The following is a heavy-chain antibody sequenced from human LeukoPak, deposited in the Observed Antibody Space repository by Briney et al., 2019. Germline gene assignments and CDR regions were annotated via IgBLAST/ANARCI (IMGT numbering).Heavy chain of an antibody. J-gene: IGHJ4*02. CDR1: GFTLSSYG. D-gene: IGHD2-8*02. V-gene: IGHV3-30*18. CDR3: AKEVGGVATLNY. CDR2: ISYDGSNK. Sequence: GGSLRLSCAASGFTLSSYGMHWVRQAPGKGLEWVAVISYDGSNKYYADSVKGRFTISRDNSKNTLYLQMNSLRAEDTAVYYCAKEVGGVATLNYWGQGTLVTVSS.